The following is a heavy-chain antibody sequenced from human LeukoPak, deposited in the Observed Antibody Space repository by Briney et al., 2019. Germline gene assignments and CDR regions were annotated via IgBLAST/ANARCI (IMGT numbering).Heavy chain of an antibody. CDR1: GFTFSSYA. D-gene: IGHD4-23*01. Sequence: PGGSLRLSCAASGFTFSSYAMHWVRQAPCKGLEWVALTSYDGSNEFHADSLKGRITISRDNSKNTLYLQMNSLRAEDTALYYCARAHEDGGAFDIWGQGTMVTVSS. CDR3: ARAHEDGGAFDI. CDR2: TSYDGSNE. J-gene: IGHJ3*02. V-gene: IGHV3-30-3*01.